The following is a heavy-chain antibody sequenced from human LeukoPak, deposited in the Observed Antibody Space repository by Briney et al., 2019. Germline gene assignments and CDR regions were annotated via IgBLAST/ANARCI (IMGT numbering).Heavy chain of an antibody. J-gene: IGHJ4*02. CDR1: GFTFSSYT. D-gene: IGHD3-10*01. CDR2: ISSGSNTI. CDR3: AIGGTMVCGGTFEY. V-gene: IGHV3-48*04. Sequence: GGSVTLLCAASGFTFSSYTMNWVRQAPGKGLEWVSYISSGSNTIYYAGSVKGRFTISRDNTKNSLYLQMNSMRAEDTAVYYCAIGGTMVCGGTFEYWGQGTLVTVSS.